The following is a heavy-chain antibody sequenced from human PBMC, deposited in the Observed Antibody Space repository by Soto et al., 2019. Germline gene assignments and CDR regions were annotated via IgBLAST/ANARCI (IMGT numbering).Heavy chain of an antibody. CDR2: ISYDGSNK. V-gene: IGHV3-30*18. D-gene: IGHD3-22*01. CDR1: GFTFSSYG. CDR3: AKGWGYDSSGYYDFDY. J-gene: IGHJ4*02. Sequence: QVQLVESGGGVVQPGRSLRLSCAASGFTFSSYGMHWVRQAPGKGLEWVAVISYDGSNKYYADSVKGRFTISRDNSKNTLYLQMNSLRAEDTAVYYCAKGWGYDSSGYYDFDYWGQGTLVTVSS.